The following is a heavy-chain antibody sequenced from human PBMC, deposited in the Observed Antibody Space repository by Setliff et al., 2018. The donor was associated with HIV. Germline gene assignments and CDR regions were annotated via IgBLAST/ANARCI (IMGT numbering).Heavy chain of an antibody. CDR1: GGSISSYY. V-gene: IGHV4-59*01. CDR2: IYYSGST. CDR3: ARDPPGYGDSKDY. J-gene: IGHJ4*02. Sequence: SETLSLTCTVSGGSISSYYWSWIRQSPGKGLEWLGYIYYSGSTTYNPSLRSRITISIDTSKNQFSLNLRSVTAADTAVYYCARDPPGYGDSKDYWGQGKLVTVSS. D-gene: IGHD4-17*01.